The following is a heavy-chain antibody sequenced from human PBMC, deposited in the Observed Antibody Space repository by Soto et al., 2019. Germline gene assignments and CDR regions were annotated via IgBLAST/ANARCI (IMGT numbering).Heavy chain of an antibody. CDR2: ISSSSSTI. D-gene: IGHD6-13*01. Sequence: GGSLRLSCAASGFTFSSYSMNWVRQAPGKGLEWVSYISSSSSTIYYADSVKGRFTISRDNAKNSLYLQMNSLRAEDTAVYYCARDFFSIAAAVTRRFDPWGQGTLVTVSS. J-gene: IGHJ5*02. CDR3: ARDFFSIAAAVTRRFDP. V-gene: IGHV3-48*01. CDR1: GFTFSSYS.